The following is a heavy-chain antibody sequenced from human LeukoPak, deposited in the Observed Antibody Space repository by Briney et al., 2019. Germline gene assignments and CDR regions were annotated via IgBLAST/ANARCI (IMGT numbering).Heavy chain of an antibody. CDR3: ARLYSSGWHDYFDY. D-gene: IGHD6-19*01. Sequence: ASVKVSCKASGYTFTNYGISWVRQAPGQGLEWMGWISAYNGNTNYAQMLQGRVTTTTDTSTSTAYMELRSLRSDDTAVYYCARLYSSGWHDYFDYWGQGTLVTVSS. CDR1: GYTFTNYG. J-gene: IGHJ4*02. V-gene: IGHV1-18*01. CDR2: ISAYNGNT.